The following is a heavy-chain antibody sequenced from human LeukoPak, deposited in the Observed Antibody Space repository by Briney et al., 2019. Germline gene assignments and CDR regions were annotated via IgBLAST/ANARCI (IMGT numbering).Heavy chain of an antibody. D-gene: IGHD1-1*01. Sequence: AASVKVSCKASGGTFSSYAISWVRQAPGQGLEWMGGIIPIFATTNYAQKFQGRVTITADESTSTAYMELSSLRSEDTAVYYCARQLERRYHYYMDVWGKGTTVTVSS. CDR3: ARQLERRYHYYMDV. J-gene: IGHJ6*03. CDR2: IIPIFATT. CDR1: GGTFSSYA. V-gene: IGHV1-69*13.